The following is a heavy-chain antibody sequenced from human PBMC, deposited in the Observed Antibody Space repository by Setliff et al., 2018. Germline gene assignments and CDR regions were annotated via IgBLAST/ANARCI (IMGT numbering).Heavy chain of an antibody. D-gene: IGHD2-15*01. CDR1: GYSFTGYY. CDR2: INPSSGAT. CDR3: ARGEHIVSGDFYHYIDV. V-gene: IGHV1-2*06. J-gene: IGHJ6*03. Sequence: ASVKVSCKASGYSFTGYYIHWVRQAPGQGLEWMGRINPSSGATNFAQKFQGRVTMTRDTSISTAYMELRRLKSDDTAVYYCARGEHIVSGDFYHYIDVWGKGTTVTVSS.